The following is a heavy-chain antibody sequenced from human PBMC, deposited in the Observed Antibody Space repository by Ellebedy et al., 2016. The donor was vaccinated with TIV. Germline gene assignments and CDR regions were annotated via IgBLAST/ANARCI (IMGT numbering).Heavy chain of an antibody. Sequence: SVKVSCKASGGTFSSYAISWVRQAPGQGLEWMGGIIPIFGTANYAQKFQGRVTITADESTSTAYMELSSLRSEDTAVYYCARGSSSYHHYRSHWYFDLWGRGTLVTVSS. CDR3: ARGSSSYHHYRSHWYFDL. J-gene: IGHJ2*01. CDR1: GGTFSSYA. V-gene: IGHV1-69*13. CDR2: IIPIFGTA. D-gene: IGHD2-15*01.